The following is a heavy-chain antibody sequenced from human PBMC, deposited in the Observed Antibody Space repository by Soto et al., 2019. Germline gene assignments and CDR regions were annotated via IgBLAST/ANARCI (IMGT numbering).Heavy chain of an antibody. CDR3: ASDWGGHASSGYSDY. CDR2: ISAYNGNT. Sequence: SVKVSWEGPCSTCTSHGYSWGRQAPGQGLEWMGWISAYNGNTNYAQKLQGRVTMTTDTSTSTAYMELKSLRSDDTAVYYCASDWGGHASSGYSDYWGQGTPVTVYS. J-gene: IGHJ4*02. D-gene: IGHD3-22*01. CDR1: CSTCTSHG. V-gene: IGHV1-18*04.